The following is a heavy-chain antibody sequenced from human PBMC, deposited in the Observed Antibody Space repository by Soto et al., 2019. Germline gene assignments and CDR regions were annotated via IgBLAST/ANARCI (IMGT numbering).Heavy chain of an antibody. CDR2: ISYDGSNK. D-gene: IGHD2-2*01. J-gene: IGHJ4*02. V-gene: IGHV3-30*04. CDR3: AKDTRYCSSTSCSYYFDY. CDR1: GFTFSSYA. Sequence: GGSLRLSCAASGFTFSSYAMHWVRQAPGKGLEWVAVISYDGSNKYYADSVKGRFTISRDNSKNTLYLQMNSLRAEDTAVYYCAKDTRYCSSTSCSYYFDYWGQGPLVTVSS.